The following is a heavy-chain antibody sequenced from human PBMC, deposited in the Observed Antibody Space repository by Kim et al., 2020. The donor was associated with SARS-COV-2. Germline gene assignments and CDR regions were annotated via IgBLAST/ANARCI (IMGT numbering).Heavy chain of an antibody. Sequence: SVKVSCKASGGTFSSYAISWVRQAPGQGLEWMGGIIPIFGTANYAQKFQGRVTITADESTSTAYMELSSLRSEDTAVYYCARDQGEGGYGDYDLFDRGNWFDPWGQGTLVTVSS. J-gene: IGHJ5*02. CDR3: ARDQGEGGYGDYDLFDRGNWFDP. CDR2: IIPIFGTA. D-gene: IGHD4-17*01. CDR1: GGTFSSYA. V-gene: IGHV1-69*13.